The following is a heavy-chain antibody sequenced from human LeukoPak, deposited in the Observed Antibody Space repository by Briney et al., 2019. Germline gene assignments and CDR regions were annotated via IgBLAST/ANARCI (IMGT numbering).Heavy chain of an antibody. V-gene: IGHV4-34*01. Sequence: PSETLSLTCAVYGGSFSGYYWSWIRQPPGKGLEWIGEINHSGSTNYTPSLKSRVTISVDTSKNQFSLKLSSVTAADTAVYYCARLNRRYCSGGSCYSYYFDYWGQGTLVTVSS. CDR3: ARLNRRYCSGGSCYSYYFDY. CDR2: INHSGST. CDR1: GGSFSGYY. D-gene: IGHD2-15*01. J-gene: IGHJ4*02.